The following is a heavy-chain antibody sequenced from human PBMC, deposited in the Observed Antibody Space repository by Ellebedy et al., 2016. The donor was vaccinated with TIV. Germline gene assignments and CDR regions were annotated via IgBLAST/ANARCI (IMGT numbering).Heavy chain of an antibody. V-gene: IGHV4-39*01. J-gene: IGHJ4*02. CDR3: GRNGGNTLVVDY. D-gene: IGHD4-23*01. CDR1: GDSIGSGYYY. CDR2: IFYSGST. Sequence: SETLSLXCTVSGDSIGSGYYYWAWIRQPPGKGLEWIGNIFYSGSTYYNPSLKSRITISSHTSKNQFSLKLSSVTAADTAVFYCGRNGGNTLVVDYWGQGTLVTVSS.